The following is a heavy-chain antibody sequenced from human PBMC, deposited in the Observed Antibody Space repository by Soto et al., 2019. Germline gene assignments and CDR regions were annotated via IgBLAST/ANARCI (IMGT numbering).Heavy chain of an antibody. V-gene: IGHV1-69*01. Sequence: VKVSCKAPGGTLSTYAMSWVRQAPGQGLEWMGGIVPVFATPTYAQRFQGRVTITADESTNTAYMELSSLRSEDTAVYYCARHSGPQFYYYAMDVWGQGTTVTVSS. CDR1: GGTLSTYA. J-gene: IGHJ6*02. CDR2: IVPVFATP. CDR3: ARHSGPQFYYYAMDV. D-gene: IGHD2-8*02.